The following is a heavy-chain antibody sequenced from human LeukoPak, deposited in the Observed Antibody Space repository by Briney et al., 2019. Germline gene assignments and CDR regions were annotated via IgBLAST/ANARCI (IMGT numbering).Heavy chain of an antibody. V-gene: IGHV5-51*01. CDR1: GYSFTSYW. CDR2: IYPGDSDT. D-gene: IGHD4-17*01. Sequence: GESLKISCQGSGYSFTSYWIGWVRQMPGKGLEWMGIIYPGDSDTRHSPSFQGQVTISADKSISTAYLQWSSLKASDTAMYYCARHLLRATVQDAFDIWGQGTMVTVSS. J-gene: IGHJ3*02. CDR3: ARHLLRATVQDAFDI.